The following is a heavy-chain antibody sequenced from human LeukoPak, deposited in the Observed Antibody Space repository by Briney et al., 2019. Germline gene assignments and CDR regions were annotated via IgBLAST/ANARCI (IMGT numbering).Heavy chain of an antibody. CDR3: ARGADYYDSRDWFDP. CDR1: GGSISSYY. J-gene: IGHJ5*02. Sequence: SETLSLTCTVSGGSISSYYWSWIRQPAGKGLEWIGRIYTSGSTNYYPSLKSRATMSVDTSKNQFSLKLSSVTAADTAVYYCARGADYYDSRDWFDPWGQGTLVTVSS. CDR2: IYTSGST. D-gene: IGHD3-22*01. V-gene: IGHV4-4*07.